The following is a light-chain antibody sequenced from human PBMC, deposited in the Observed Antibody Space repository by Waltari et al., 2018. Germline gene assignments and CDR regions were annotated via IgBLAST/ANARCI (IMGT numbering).Light chain of an antibody. V-gene: IGKV2-28*01. CDR2: LGS. CDR1: QSLLHSNGYNY. CDR3: MQALQTLLT. J-gene: IGKJ4*01. Sequence: DIVMTQSPLPLPVTPGEPASLPRRSSQSLLHSNGYNYLDWYLQKPGQSPQLLIYLGSNRASGVPDRFSGSGSGTDFTLKISRVEAEDVGVYYCMQALQTLLTFGGGTKVEIK.